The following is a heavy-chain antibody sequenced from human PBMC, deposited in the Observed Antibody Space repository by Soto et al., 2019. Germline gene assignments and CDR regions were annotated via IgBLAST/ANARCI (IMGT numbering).Heavy chain of an antibody. CDR3: ARGGVSTRTFDY. CDR1: GYNFAGCW. Sequence: GASLKISCKGSGYNFAGCWIAWVRQMPGKGLELMGIIYPSDSDTRYRPSFQGQVTISADKSISSAYLQWSSLRASDTAMYYCARGGVSTRTFDYWGQGTPVTVSS. J-gene: IGHJ4*02. CDR2: IYPSDSDT. V-gene: IGHV5-51*01. D-gene: IGHD3-3*01.